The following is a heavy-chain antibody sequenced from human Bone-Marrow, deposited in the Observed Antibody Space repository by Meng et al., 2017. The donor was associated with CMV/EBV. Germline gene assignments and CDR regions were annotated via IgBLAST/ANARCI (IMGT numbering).Heavy chain of an antibody. CDR3: ARDTADCSSTSCYLDAFDI. J-gene: IGHJ3*02. CDR2: INHSGST. D-gene: IGHD2-2*01. V-gene: IGHV4-34*01. CDR1: GGSFSGYY. Sequence: SETLSLTCAVYGGSFSGYYWSWIRQPPGKGLEWIGEINHSGSTNYNPSLKSRVTISVDTSKNQFSLKLSSVTAADTAVYYCARDTADCSSTSCYLDAFDIWGQGTMVTVSS.